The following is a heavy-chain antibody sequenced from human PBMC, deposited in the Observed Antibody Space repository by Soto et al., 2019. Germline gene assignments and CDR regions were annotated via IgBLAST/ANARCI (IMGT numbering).Heavy chain of an antibody. CDR3: ARVGVSSSRPDY. D-gene: IGHD6-13*01. Sequence: GGSLRLSCAASGFAFSDYYMSWIRQAPGKGLEWVSYISSSSSYTNYADSVKGRFTISRDNAKNSLYLQMNSLRAEDTAVYYCARVGVSSSRPDYWGQGTLVTVSS. CDR2: ISSSSSYT. J-gene: IGHJ4*02. CDR1: GFAFSDYY. V-gene: IGHV3-11*06.